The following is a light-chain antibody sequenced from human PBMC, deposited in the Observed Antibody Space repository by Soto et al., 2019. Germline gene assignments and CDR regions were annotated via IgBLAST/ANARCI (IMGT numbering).Light chain of an antibody. V-gene: IGKV1-5*01. CDR2: DAS. J-gene: IGKJ1*01. CDR1: QSISSW. CDR3: QQYNSYPPEKT. Sequence: DIQLTQSPSTLPASVGARFPITGRASQSISSWLAWYQQKPGKAPKLLIYDASSLESGVPSRFSGSGSGTEFTLTISSLQPDDFATYYYQQYNSYPPEKTFGQGTKVDI.